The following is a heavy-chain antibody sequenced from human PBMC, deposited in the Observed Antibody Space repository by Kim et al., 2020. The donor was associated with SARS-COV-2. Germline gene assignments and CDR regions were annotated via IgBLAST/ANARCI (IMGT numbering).Heavy chain of an antibody. V-gene: IGHV3-33*06. CDR1: GFNFSSYA. Sequence: GGSLRLSCAASGFNFSSYAMHWVRQAPGKGLEWVAVIWYDGSNKYYADSVKGRFTISRDNSKNTLYLQMNSLRAEDTAVYYCAKDCSGGSCYFMDYWGQGTLVTVSS. J-gene: IGHJ4*02. CDR3: AKDCSGGSCYFMDY. D-gene: IGHD2-15*01. CDR2: IWYDGSNK.